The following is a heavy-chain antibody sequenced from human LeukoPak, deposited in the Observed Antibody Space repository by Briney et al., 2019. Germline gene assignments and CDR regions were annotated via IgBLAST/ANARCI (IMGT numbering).Heavy chain of an antibody. CDR2: ISGSGGST. Sequence: GGSLRLSCAASGFTFSSHAMSWVRQAPGKGLEWVSAISGSGGSTYYADSVKGRFTISRDNSKNTLYLQMNSLRAEDTAVYYCAKQLSNHAITPKYYFDYWGQGTLVTVSS. CDR3: AKQLSNHAITPKYYFDY. CDR1: GFTFSSHA. D-gene: IGHD4-11*01. V-gene: IGHV3-23*01. J-gene: IGHJ4*02.